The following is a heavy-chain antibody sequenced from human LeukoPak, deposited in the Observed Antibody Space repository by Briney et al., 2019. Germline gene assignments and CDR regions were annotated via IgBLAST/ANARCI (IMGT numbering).Heavy chain of an antibody. J-gene: IGHJ4*02. CDR2: ICDTGSI. Sequence: SETLSLTCTVSGGSISSDCWSWIRQPPGKGLEWIVYICDTGSIKYNPSLESRVTISVDTSKNQFSLKLTSVTAADTAIYCCARVPLQYNTATHFDSWGQGTLVTVSS. D-gene: IGHD1-14*01. CDR1: GGSISSDC. CDR3: ARVPLQYNTATHFDS. V-gene: IGHV4-59*01.